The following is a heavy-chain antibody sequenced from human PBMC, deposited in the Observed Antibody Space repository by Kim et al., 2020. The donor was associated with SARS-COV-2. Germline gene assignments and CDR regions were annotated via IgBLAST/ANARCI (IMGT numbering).Heavy chain of an antibody. CDR1: GGSFSGYY. D-gene: IGHD5-18*01. J-gene: IGHJ4*02. V-gene: IGHV4-34*01. CDR2: INHSGST. CDR3: ASDRYSYGYGY. Sequence: SETLSLTCAVYGGSFSGYYWSWIRQPPGKGLEWIGEINHSGSTNYNPSLKSRVTISVDTSKNQFSLKLSSVTAADTAVYYCASDRYSYGYGYWGQGTLVT.